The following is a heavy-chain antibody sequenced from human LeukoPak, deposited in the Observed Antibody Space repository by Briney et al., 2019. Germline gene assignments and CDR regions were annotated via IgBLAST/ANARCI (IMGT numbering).Heavy chain of an antibody. Sequence: GGSLRLSCAASGFTFSSYEMNWLRQAPGKGLEWVSYISSSGSTIYYADSVKGRFTISRDNAKNSLYLQMNSLRAEDTAVYYCAREVRGVIHYWGQGTLVTVSS. J-gene: IGHJ4*02. CDR3: AREVRGVIHY. CDR2: ISSSGSTI. CDR1: GFTFSSYE. D-gene: IGHD3-10*01. V-gene: IGHV3-48*03.